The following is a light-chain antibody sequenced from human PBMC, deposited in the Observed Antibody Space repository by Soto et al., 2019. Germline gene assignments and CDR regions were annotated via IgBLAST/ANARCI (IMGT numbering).Light chain of an antibody. CDR1: SSDVGSYNL. V-gene: IGLV2-23*03. CDR2: EGS. J-gene: IGLJ1*01. CDR3: CSYGAGSTFV. Sequence: LTQPASVSGSPGQSITISCTRTSSDVGSYNLVSWYQKHPDKAPKLLIYEGSKRPSGVSSRFSGSKSGNTASLTISGLQTEDEADYYCCSYGAGSTFVFGTGTKVTVL.